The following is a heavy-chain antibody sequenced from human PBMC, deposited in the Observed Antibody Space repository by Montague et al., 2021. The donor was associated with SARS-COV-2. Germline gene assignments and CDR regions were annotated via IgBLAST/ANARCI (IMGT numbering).Heavy chain of an antibody. CDR1: GDSISSGNHY. V-gene: IGHV4-39*01. Sequence: SETLSLTCTVSGDSISSGNHYWGWVRQSPGKGLEWIAVIYYSGSTYYNPSLKSRVTISVDTSKNQFSLKLSSVTAADTAVYYCAMRGGALDAFDIWGQGTMVIVSS. CDR2: IYYSGST. J-gene: IGHJ3*02. CDR3: AMRGGALDAFDI. D-gene: IGHD4-17*01.